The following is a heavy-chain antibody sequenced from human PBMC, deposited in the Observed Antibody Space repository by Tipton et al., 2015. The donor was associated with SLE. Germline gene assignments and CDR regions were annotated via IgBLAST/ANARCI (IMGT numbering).Heavy chain of an antibody. Sequence: PGLVKPSETLSLTCTVSGGSISGYYWSWIRQSPGEGLEWIGYVYSSGSTHYNPSLKSRVTISVDASKNQFSLRLTSVTAADTAVYYCARRHFDTSGYYRGAFDIWGQGTPVTVSS. D-gene: IGHD3-22*01. CDR2: VYSSGST. CDR3: ARRHFDTSGYYRGAFDI. V-gene: IGHV4-59*01. CDR1: GGSISGYY. J-gene: IGHJ3*02.